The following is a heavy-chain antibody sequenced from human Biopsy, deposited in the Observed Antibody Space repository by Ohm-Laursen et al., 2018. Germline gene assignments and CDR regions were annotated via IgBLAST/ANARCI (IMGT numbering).Heavy chain of an antibody. CDR2: LFTSGTT. Sequence: GTLSLTCTVSGGPIDSYYWSWMRQPAGKGLEWIGRLFTSGTTNYSPSLNNRVTMSVDTSKNQFSLRLTSVTAADTAVYYCMGGGSGSFPFDYWGPGTLVTVSS. CDR1: GGPIDSYY. J-gene: IGHJ4*02. CDR3: MGGGSGSFPFDY. V-gene: IGHV4-4*07. D-gene: IGHD3-10*01.